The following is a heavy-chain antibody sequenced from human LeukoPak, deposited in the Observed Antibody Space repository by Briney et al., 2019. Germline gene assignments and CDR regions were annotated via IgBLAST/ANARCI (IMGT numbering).Heavy chain of an antibody. CDR2: IYSGGST. CDR3: AKEGPMYAFDY. J-gene: IGHJ4*02. D-gene: IGHD2-8*01. V-gene: IGHV3-53*01. Sequence: GGSLRLSCAASGFTVSSNYMSWVRQAPGKGLEWVSVIYSGGSTYYADSVKGRFTISRDNSKNTLYLQMNSLRAEDTAVYYCAKEGPMYAFDYWGQGTLVTVSS. CDR1: GFTVSSNY.